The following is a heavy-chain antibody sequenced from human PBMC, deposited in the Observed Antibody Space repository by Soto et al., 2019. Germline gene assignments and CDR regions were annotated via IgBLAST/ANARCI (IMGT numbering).Heavy chain of an antibody. Sequence: SETLSLTCTVSGGSISNANYYWSWIRHHPGKGLEWIGYIYYTGTTYYSPSLESRVAISVDTSQNQFSLKLGAVTAADTAVYYCARFGNYYDSSGFLYWGQGTLVTVSS. D-gene: IGHD3-22*01. V-gene: IGHV4-31*03. CDR2: IYYTGTT. J-gene: IGHJ4*02. CDR3: ARFGNYYDSSGFLY. CDR1: GGSISNANYY.